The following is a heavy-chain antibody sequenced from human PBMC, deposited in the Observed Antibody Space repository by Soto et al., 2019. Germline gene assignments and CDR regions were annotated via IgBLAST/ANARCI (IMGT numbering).Heavy chain of an antibody. V-gene: IGHV3-23*01. CDR3: AKVPGIAVPYFDY. D-gene: IGHD6-19*01. CDR1: GFTFRNYA. Sequence: GGSLILSCAASGFTFRNYAMSWVRPAPGKGLERVSGISGSGGSTYYADSVAGRFTISRDNSKNTVYLQMNSLRAEDTAVYYCAKVPGIAVPYFDYWGLGTLVTVSS. CDR2: ISGSGGST. J-gene: IGHJ4*02.